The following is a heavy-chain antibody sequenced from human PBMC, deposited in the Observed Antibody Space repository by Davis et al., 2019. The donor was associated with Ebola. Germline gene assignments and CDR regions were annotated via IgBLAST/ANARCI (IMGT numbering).Heavy chain of an antibody. J-gene: IGHJ5*02. Sequence: SQTLSLTCVVYGESVSGIYWTWTRPSPGKGLEWIGEINHSGRTFYNPSLKSRVTVSLDTSQNHFSLRLTSVTAADTAMYYCGGIRGQWLESWGQGSLVTVST. CDR3: GGIRGQWLES. D-gene: IGHD6-19*01. CDR1: GESVSGIY. V-gene: IGHV4-34*01. CDR2: INHSGRT.